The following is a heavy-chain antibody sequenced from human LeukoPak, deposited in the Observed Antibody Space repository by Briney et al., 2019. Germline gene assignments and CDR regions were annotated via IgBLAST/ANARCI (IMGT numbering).Heavy chain of an antibody. J-gene: IGHJ6*02. D-gene: IGHD2-2*01. Sequence: GGSLRLSCAASGFTFSSYGMHWVRQAPGKGLEWVAVIWYDGTNKYYADSVKGRFTISRDNSKNTLFPQMNSLRAEDTAVYYCARVGGYCSSTSCYGYYYYGMDIWGQGTTVTVSS. V-gene: IGHV3-33*01. CDR2: IWYDGTNK. CDR3: ARVGGYCSSTSCYGYYYYGMDI. CDR1: GFTFSSYG.